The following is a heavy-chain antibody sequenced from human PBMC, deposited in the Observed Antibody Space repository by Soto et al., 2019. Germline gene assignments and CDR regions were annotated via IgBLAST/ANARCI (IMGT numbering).Heavy chain of an antibody. CDR2: ISGGGRST. Sequence: EVQLLESGGGLVQPGGSLRLSCAASGFTFDNYAMSWVRQAPGKGLEWVSAISGGGRSTYYADSVKGRFTISRDNSKNTLYLQMNSLRAEDTAVYYCAKHPSYCSSSYVDYWGQGTLVTVSS. J-gene: IGHJ4*02. V-gene: IGHV3-23*01. CDR3: AKHPSYCSSSYVDY. CDR1: GFTFDNYA. D-gene: IGHD6-6*01.